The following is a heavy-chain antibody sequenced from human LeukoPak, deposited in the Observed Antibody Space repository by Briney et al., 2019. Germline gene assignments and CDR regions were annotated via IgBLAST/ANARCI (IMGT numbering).Heavy chain of an antibody. CDR2: IYYSGST. CDR3: ATDTEGGAFDI. J-gene: IGHJ3*02. V-gene: IGHV4-39*01. CDR1: GGSISSSRDY. Sequence: SETLSLTCIVSGGSISSSRDYWAWIRQPPGKGPEWIANIYYSGSTYYSPSLKSRVIISVDTSKNQFSLKLSSVTASDTAIYYCATDTEGGAFDIWGQGTMVTVSS.